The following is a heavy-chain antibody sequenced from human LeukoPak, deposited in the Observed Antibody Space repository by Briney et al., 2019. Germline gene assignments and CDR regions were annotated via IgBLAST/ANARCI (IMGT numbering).Heavy chain of an antibody. CDR3: ARAWGLWFGESIYFDY. V-gene: IGHV4-38-2*02. J-gene: IGHJ4*02. Sequence: PSETLSLSCTVSGYSISRGYYWGWIRQPPGKGLEWIGSIYHSGSTYYNPSLKSRVTISVDTSKNQFSLKLSSVTAADTAVYYCARAWGLWFGESIYFDYWGQGTLVTVSS. CDR1: GYSISRGYY. D-gene: IGHD3-10*01. CDR2: IYHSGST.